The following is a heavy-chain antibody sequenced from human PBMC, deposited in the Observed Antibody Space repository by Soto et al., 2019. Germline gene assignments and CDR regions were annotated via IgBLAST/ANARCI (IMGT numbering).Heavy chain of an antibody. J-gene: IGHJ5*02. CDR3: ARMASFGSLNWFDP. Sequence: QVQLVQSGAEVKKPGASVKVSCKASGYTFTNNDVTWERQATGQGLEWMGWMNPGSGDTGYAQKFQGRVTMTRNISIATAYMELSSLRSEDTAICYCARMASFGSLNWFDPWGQGTLVTVSS. CDR1: GYTFTNND. CDR2: MNPGSGDT. V-gene: IGHV1-8*01. D-gene: IGHD5-18*01.